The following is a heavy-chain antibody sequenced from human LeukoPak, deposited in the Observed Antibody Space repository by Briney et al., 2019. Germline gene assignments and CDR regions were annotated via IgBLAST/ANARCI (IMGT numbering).Heavy chain of an antibody. CDR1: GFTFSSYA. D-gene: IGHD4-17*01. Sequence: PGGSLRLSCAASGFTFSSYAMHWVRQAPGKGLEWVAVISYDGSSKYYADSVKGRFTISRDNSKNTLYLQMNSLGAEDTAVYYCARTALYGDYAPHFDYWGQGTLVTVSS. CDR2: ISYDGSSK. CDR3: ARTALYGDYAPHFDY. J-gene: IGHJ4*02. V-gene: IGHV3-30*04.